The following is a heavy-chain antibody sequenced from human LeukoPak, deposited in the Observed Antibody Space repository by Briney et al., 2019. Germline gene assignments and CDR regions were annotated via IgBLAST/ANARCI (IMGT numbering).Heavy chain of an antibody. CDR1: GFIFSNYG. V-gene: IGHV3-30*18. Sequence: GGSLRLSCAASGFIFSNYGMHWVRQAPGKGLEWVAVISYDGSNKYYADSVKGRFTTSRDNSKNALYLQMNSLRAEDTAVYYCAKDLSGDYGTNYWGQGTLVTVSS. CDR3: AKDLSGDYGTNY. J-gene: IGHJ4*02. D-gene: IGHD4-17*01. CDR2: ISYDGSNK.